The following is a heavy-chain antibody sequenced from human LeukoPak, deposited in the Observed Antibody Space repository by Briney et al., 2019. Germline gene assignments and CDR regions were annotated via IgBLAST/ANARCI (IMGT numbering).Heavy chain of an antibody. D-gene: IGHD1-7*01. V-gene: IGHV3-74*01. J-gene: IGHJ4*02. CDR1: GSTFSSYW. CDR3: AREGLNWNYDYPDY. CDR2: INSDGSST. Sequence: EGSLRLSCAASGSTFSSYWMHWVRQAPGKGLVWVSRINSDGSSTSYADSVKGRFTISRDNAKNTLYLPMNSLRAEDTAVYYCAREGLNWNYDYPDYWGQGTLVTVSS.